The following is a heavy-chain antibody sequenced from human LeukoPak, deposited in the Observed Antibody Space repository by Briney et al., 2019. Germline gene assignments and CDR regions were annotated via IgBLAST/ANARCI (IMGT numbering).Heavy chain of an antibody. V-gene: IGHV3-30*02. D-gene: IGHD6-6*01. CDR3: AKVRAARSPIDY. CDR1: GFIFEDHG. J-gene: IGHJ4*02. CDR2: IRYDGSNK. Sequence: GGSLRLSCAASGFIFEDHGMSWVRQAPGKGLEWVAFIRYDGSNKYYADSVKGRFTISGDNSKNTLYLQMNSLRAEDTAVYYCAKVRAARSPIDYWGQGTLVTVSS.